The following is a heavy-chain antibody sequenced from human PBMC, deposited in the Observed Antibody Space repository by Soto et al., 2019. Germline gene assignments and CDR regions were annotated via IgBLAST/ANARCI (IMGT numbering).Heavy chain of an antibody. Sequence: GGSLRLSCTASGFTFGDYAMSWVRQAPGKGLEWVGFIRSKAYGGTTEYAASVKGRFTISRDESKSIAYLQMNSLKTEDTAADYCTRDAGAVAGRGDYYDGMDVWGQGTTVTVSS. J-gene: IGHJ6*02. CDR3: TRDAGAVAGRGDYYDGMDV. CDR1: GFTFGDYA. D-gene: IGHD6-19*01. V-gene: IGHV3-49*04. CDR2: IRSKAYGGTT.